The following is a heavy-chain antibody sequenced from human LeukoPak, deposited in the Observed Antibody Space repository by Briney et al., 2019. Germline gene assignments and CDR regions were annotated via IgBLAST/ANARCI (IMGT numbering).Heavy chain of an antibody. D-gene: IGHD6-13*01. CDR3: AREYSTSCLDF. V-gene: IGHV1-46*01. CDR1: GYTFTSIY. J-gene: IGHJ4*02. CDR2: INPNNDAT. Sequence: AAVTVSCEASGYTFTSIYIHWVRQAPGQGLEWMGIINPNNDATTYAQKFQGRVTMTSDTSTRTVYMELTSLKSEDTALYYCAREYSTSCLDFWGQGTLVTVSS.